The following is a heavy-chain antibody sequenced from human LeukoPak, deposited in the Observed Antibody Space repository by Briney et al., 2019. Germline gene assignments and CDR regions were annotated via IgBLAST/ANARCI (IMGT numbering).Heavy chain of an antibody. CDR2: IYYSGST. CDR3: ARDGFVVVRGVTEDY. CDR1: GGSISSSSYY. Sequence: PSETLSLTCTVSGGSISSSSYYWGWIRQPPGKGLEWIGSIYYSGSTYYNPSLKSRVTISVDTSKNQFSLKLSSVTTADTAVYYCARDGFVVVRGVTEDYWGQGTLVTVSS. D-gene: IGHD3-10*01. V-gene: IGHV4-39*07. J-gene: IGHJ4*02.